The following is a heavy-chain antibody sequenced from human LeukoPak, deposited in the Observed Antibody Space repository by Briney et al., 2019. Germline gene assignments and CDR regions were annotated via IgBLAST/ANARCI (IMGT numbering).Heavy chain of an antibody. Sequence: GGSLRLSCAASGFTFSSYSMNWVRQAQGKGLEWVAFIRNDGSNENYADSVKGRFTISRDKSKNTLYLQMNSLRAEDTAVYYCAKDRGDLPPYFDYWGQGTLVTVSS. CDR2: IRNDGSNE. CDR1: GFTFSSYS. D-gene: IGHD2-21*02. J-gene: IGHJ4*02. V-gene: IGHV3-30*02. CDR3: AKDRGDLPPYFDY.